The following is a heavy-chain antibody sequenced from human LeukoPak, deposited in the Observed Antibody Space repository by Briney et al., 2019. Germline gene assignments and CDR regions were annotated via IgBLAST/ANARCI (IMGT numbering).Heavy chain of an antibody. CDR3: ARNSRVASTSGLNY. CDR2: ITPIFGAA. Sequence: ASVKVSCKASGGTFSSYPFTWVRQAPGQGLEWMGEITPIFGAANYAQTFQGRVTITADESTSTVFMELSSLRSDDTAFYYCARNSRVASTSGLNYWGQGTLVTVSS. J-gene: IGHJ4*02. CDR1: GGTFSSYP. D-gene: IGHD4-23*01. V-gene: IGHV1-69*01.